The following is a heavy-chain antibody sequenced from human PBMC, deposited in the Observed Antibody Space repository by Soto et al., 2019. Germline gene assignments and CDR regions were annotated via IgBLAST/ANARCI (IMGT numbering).Heavy chain of an antibody. CDR1: GGSFSGYY. J-gene: IGHJ5*02. D-gene: IGHD2-8*01. Sequence: SETLSLTCAVYGGSFSGYYWSWIRQPPGKGLEWIGEINHSGSTNYNPSLKSRVTISVDTSKNQFSLKLSSVTAADTAVYYCARAVLMVYAILGWFDPWGQGTLVTVSS. CDR3: ARAVLMVYAILGWFDP. CDR2: INHSGST. V-gene: IGHV4-34*01.